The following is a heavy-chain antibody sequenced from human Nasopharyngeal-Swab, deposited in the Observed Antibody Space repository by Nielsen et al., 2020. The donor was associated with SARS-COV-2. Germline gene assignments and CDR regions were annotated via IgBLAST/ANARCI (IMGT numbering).Heavy chain of an antibody. CDR2: IFFSAST. J-gene: IGHJ4*02. V-gene: IGHV4-31*02. CDR3: ARVLGGYFDY. D-gene: IGHD2-8*02. Sequence: PGKGLEWIGYIFFSASTYYNPSLKSRVTISVDTSKNQFSLKLSSVTAADTAVYHCARVLGGYFDYWGQGTPVTVSS.